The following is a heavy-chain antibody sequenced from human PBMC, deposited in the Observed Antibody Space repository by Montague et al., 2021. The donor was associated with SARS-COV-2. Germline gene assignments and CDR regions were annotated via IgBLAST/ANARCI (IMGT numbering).Heavy chain of an antibody. D-gene: IGHD3-3*01. CDR3: ARADFWSGYLCFDY. J-gene: IGHJ4*02. CDR1: GGSISSGSYY. CDR2: IYTSGST. V-gene: IGHV4-61*02. Sequence: TLSLTCTVSGGSISSGSYYWSWIRQPAGKGLEWIGRIYTSGSTNYNPSLKSRVTISVDTSKNQFSLRLSSVTAADTAVYYCARADFWSGYLCFDYWGQGTLVTVSS.